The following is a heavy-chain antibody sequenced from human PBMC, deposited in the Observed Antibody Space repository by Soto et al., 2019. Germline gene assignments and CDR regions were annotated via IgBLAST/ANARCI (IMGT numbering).Heavy chain of an antibody. CDR3: ARSDWNLDYIEGFDY. V-gene: IGHV1-18*04. CDR1: GFTFGNYG. J-gene: IGHJ4*02. CDR2: ISCHNGDT. D-gene: IGHD1-1*01. Sequence: ASVKVSCKASGFTFGNYGFNWVRQAPGQGLEWMGWISCHNGDTNIAQKFQGRVTLTTDRSTSTAYMELRSLKSDDTAVYYCARSDWNLDYIEGFDYWGQGTLVTVSS.